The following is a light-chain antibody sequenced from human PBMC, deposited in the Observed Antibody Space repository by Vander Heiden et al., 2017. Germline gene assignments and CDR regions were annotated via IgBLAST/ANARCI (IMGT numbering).Light chain of an antibody. V-gene: IGKV3-15*01. CDR1: PSIGHN. CDR3: HQDNAWPRT. Sequence: EIVMTQSPATLSVSPGERVTLSCRASPSIGHNLACYQQKPGQAPRLLVHGGSTSATAITDMFRGSGSATEFTLTISILQSEDLAIHSCHQDNAWPRTFGQGTKLEIK. J-gene: IGKJ1*01. CDR2: GGS.